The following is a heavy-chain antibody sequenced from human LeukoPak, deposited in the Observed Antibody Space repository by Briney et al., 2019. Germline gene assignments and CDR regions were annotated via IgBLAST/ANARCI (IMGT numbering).Heavy chain of an antibody. CDR1: GYTFTTYY. D-gene: IGHD2-2*01. CDR3: ARGGTRPTSCYDY. CDR2: INPNSGGT. J-gene: IGHJ4*02. Sequence: GASVKVSCKVSGYTFTTYYMHWARQAPGQGLEWMGWINPNSGGTNYAQKFQGRVTMTRDTSVSTGYMVLSGLRYDDTAVYYCARGGTRPTSCYDYWGQGTQVTVSS. V-gene: IGHV1-2*02.